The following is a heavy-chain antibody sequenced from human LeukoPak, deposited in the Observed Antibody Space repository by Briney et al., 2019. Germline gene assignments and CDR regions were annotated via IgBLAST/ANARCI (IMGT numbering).Heavy chain of an antibody. Sequence: GGSLRLSCAASGFTFSIYSINWVRQAPGKGLEWVSFITGNSNYIYYADSVKGRFTISRDNSKNTLYLQMNSLRAEDTAVYYCAKAYARYYYDSSGLDYWGQGTLVTVSS. D-gene: IGHD3-22*01. CDR3: AKAYARYYYDSSGLDY. CDR1: GFTFSIYS. V-gene: IGHV3-21*01. J-gene: IGHJ4*02. CDR2: ITGNSNYI.